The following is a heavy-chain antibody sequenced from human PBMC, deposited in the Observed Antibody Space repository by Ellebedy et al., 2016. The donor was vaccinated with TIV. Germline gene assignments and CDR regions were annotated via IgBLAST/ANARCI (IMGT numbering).Heavy chain of an antibody. CDR1: GYTFTGYY. Sequence: ASVKVSCXAAGYTFTGYYMHWVRQAPGQGLEWMGWINPNSGGTNYAQKFQGRVTMTRDTSISTAYMKLSRLRSDDTAVYYCAREGDGYSSGWYYFDYWGQGTLVTVSS. V-gene: IGHV1-2*02. J-gene: IGHJ4*02. D-gene: IGHD6-19*01. CDR2: INPNSGGT. CDR3: AREGDGYSSGWYYFDY.